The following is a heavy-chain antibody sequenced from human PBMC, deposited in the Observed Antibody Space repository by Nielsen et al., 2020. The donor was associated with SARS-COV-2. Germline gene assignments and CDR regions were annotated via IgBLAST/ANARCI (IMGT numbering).Heavy chain of an antibody. J-gene: IGHJ2*01. D-gene: IGHD3-10*01. CDR1: GITFSSYS. CDR2: ISISSSTM. CDR3: ATCRGPYWYFDL. V-gene: IGHV3-48*01. Sequence: GESLKISCAASGITFSSYSMNWVRQAPGKGLEWISYISISSSTMDYADSVKGRFTISRDNAKNSLYLQMNSLRAEDTAVYYCATCRGPYWYFDLWGRGTLVTVSS.